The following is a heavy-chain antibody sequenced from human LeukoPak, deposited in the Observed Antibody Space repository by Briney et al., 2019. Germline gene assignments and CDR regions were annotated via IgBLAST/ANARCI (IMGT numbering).Heavy chain of an antibody. Sequence: PSETLSLTCAVYGGSFSGYYWSWIRQPPGKGLEWIGEINHSGSTNYNPSLKGRVTISVDTSKNQFSLKLSSVTAADTAVYYCARGEMATTPTFDYWGQGTLVTVSS. CDR2: INHSGST. V-gene: IGHV4-34*01. J-gene: IGHJ4*02. CDR1: GGSFSGYY. D-gene: IGHD5-24*01. CDR3: ARGEMATTPTFDY.